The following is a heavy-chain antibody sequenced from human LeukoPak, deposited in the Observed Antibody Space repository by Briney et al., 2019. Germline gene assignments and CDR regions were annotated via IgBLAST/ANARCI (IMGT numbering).Heavy chain of an antibody. V-gene: IGHV1-46*01. Sequence: ASVKVSCKASGYTFTSYYMHWVRQPPGQGLEWVGIINPSGGSTHYAQKFQGRVTMTRDTSTSTVYMELSSLRSEDTAVYYCARDTGGPDVGGPWLLSINWFDPWGQGTLVTVSS. CDR1: GYTFTSYY. CDR3: ARDTGGPDVGGPWLLSINWFDP. J-gene: IGHJ5*02. CDR2: INPSGGST. D-gene: IGHD3-3*01.